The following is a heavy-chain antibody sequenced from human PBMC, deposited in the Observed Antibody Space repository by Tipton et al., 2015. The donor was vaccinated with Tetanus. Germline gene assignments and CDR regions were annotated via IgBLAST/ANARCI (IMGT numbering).Heavy chain of an antibody. Sequence: QLVQSGGEVKKPGESLKISCKGSGYIFTNYWIGWVRQKPGKGLEWMGIIYPGGSDTRYSPSFQGQVTISVDKSINTAYLQWSSLKASDTSMFYCVRHPSQDAFDIWGQGTMVTVSS. V-gene: IGHV5-51*01. CDR1: GYIFTNYW. CDR3: VRHPSQDAFDI. J-gene: IGHJ3*02. CDR2: IYPGGSDT. D-gene: IGHD6-6*01.